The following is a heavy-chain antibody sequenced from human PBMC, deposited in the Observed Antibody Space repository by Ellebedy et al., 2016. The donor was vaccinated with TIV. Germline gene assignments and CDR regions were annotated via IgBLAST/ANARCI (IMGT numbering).Heavy chain of an antibody. V-gene: IGHV1-2*02. J-gene: IGHJ2*01. Sequence: ASVKVSCXASGYTFTGYYMHWVRQAPGQGLEWMGWINPNSGGTNYAQKFQGRVTMTRDTSISTAYMELSRLRSDDTAVYYCARVGVLLWFGESLPDYWYFDRWGRGTLVTVSS. CDR2: INPNSGGT. CDR3: ARVGVLLWFGESLPDYWYFDR. CDR1: GYTFTGYY. D-gene: IGHD3-10*01.